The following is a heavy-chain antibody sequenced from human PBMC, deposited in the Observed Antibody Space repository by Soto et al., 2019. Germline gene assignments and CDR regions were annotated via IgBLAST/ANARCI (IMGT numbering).Heavy chain of an antibody. CDR2: INHSGST. D-gene: IGHD2-15*01. CDR3: ARGRGRSSGNPTYYYYYGMDV. CDR1: GGSFSGYY. V-gene: IGHV4-34*01. Sequence: PSETLSLTCAVYGGSFSGYYWSWIRQPPGKGLEWIGEINHSGSTNYNPSLKSRVTISVDTSKNQFSLKLSSVTAADTAVYYCARGRGRSSGNPTYYYYYGMDVWGQGTTVTVSS. J-gene: IGHJ6*02.